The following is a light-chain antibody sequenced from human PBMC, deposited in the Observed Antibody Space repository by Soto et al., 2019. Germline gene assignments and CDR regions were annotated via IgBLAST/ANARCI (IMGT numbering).Light chain of an antibody. CDR3: QQYNSYLWT. CDR1: QTFGRW. J-gene: IGKJ1*01. CDR2: EAS. Sequence: DIQMTQSTSTLSAPFGDRVTITCRASQTFGRWLAWFQQKPGKAPKLMIYEASNLQSGVPSRFSGSRSGTKCTLTISSLQPDDAATYYCQQYNSYLWTFGQGTKVDIK. V-gene: IGKV1-5*03.